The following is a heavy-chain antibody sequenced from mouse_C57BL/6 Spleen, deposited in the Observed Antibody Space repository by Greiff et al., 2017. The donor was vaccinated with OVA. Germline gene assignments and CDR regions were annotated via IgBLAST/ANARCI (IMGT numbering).Heavy chain of an antibody. V-gene: IGHV5-4*01. CDR1: GFTFSSYA. J-gene: IGHJ2*01. D-gene: IGHD2-5*01. CDR2: ISDGGSYT. Sequence: EVQRVESGGGLVKPGGSLKLSCAASGFTFSSYAMSWVRLTPEKRLEWVATISDGGSYTYYPDNVKGRFTISRDNAKNNLYLQMSHLKSEDTAMYYCARYYSNSYFDYWGQGTTLTVSS. CDR3: ARYYSNSYFDY.